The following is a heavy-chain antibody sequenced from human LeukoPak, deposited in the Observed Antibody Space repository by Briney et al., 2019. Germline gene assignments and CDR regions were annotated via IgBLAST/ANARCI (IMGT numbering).Heavy chain of an antibody. J-gene: IGHJ4*02. Sequence: ASVKVSCKASGYAFTGYYMHWVRQAPGQGLEWMGWINPNSGGTNYAQKFQGRVTMTRDTSISTAYMELSRLRSDDTAVYYCARGTYYYDSSGYPLSDYWGQGTLVTVFS. V-gene: IGHV1-2*02. CDR2: INPNSGGT. CDR1: GYAFTGYY. CDR3: ARGTYYYDSSGYPLSDY. D-gene: IGHD3-22*01.